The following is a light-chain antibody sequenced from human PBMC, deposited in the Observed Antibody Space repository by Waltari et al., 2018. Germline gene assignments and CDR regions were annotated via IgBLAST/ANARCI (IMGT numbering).Light chain of an antibody. CDR1: QSISNW. CDR3: QQYNSYSLLT. Sequence: DIQMTQSPSTLSPSVGDRFNITCRASQSISNWLDWYQQKPGKAPELLIDKASTFESGGAARFSGSGSGTEFTLTISSLQPDDFATYYCQQYNSYSLLTFGGGTKVEIK. V-gene: IGKV1-5*03. CDR2: KAS. J-gene: IGKJ4*01.